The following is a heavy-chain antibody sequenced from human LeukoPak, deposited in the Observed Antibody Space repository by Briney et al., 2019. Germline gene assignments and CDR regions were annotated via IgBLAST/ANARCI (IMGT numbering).Heavy chain of an antibody. CDR2: IYYSGST. Sequence: SETLSLTCTVSGGSVSSSIYYWGWIRQPPGKGLEWIGSIYYSGSTYYNPSLKSRVNISVDTSKNQFSLKLSSVTAADTAVFYCARHCSSTNCYKTFDYWGQGTLVTVSS. D-gene: IGHD2-2*01. V-gene: IGHV4-39*01. CDR3: ARHCSSTNCYKTFDY. J-gene: IGHJ4*02. CDR1: GGSVSSSIYY.